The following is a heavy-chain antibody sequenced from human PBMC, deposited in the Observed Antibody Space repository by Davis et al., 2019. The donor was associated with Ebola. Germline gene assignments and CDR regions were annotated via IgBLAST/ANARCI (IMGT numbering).Heavy chain of an antibody. Sequence: ASVKVSCKASGYTFNSYFIHWVRQAPGQGLEWMGIINPSGGSTTYAQKFQGRVTMTRDTSTRTVYMELTSLRSEDTAVYYCARGRGHYESSGGDYWGQGTLVTVSS. J-gene: IGHJ4*02. CDR2: INPSGGST. CDR1: GYTFNSYF. V-gene: IGHV1-46*02. D-gene: IGHD3-22*01. CDR3: ARGRGHYESSGGDY.